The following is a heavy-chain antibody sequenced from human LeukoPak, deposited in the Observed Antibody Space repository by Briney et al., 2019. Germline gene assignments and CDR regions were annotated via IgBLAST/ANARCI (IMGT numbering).Heavy chain of an antibody. D-gene: IGHD3-22*01. CDR2: VSNDGNLQ. Sequence: GGSLRLSCATSGFTFSLFAMHWVRQAPGKGLEGVAIVSNDGNLQKYADSVWGRFTISRDNSENTVYLEMNNLRPEDTALYYCAKDRPNYYETSGPLEGDALDTGGQGTLVIVSA. CDR1: GFTFSLFA. V-gene: IGHV3-30*18. CDR3: AKDRPNYYETSGPLEGDALDT. J-gene: IGHJ3*02.